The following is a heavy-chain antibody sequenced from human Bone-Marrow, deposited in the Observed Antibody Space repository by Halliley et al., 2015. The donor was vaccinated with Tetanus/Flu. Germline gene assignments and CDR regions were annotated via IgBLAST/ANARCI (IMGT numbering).Heavy chain of an antibody. J-gene: IGHJ4*02. CDR2: SSYDGSIQ. CDR3: SRGVRFGAYYDDFDL. D-gene: IGHD3-22*01. Sequence: VAFSSYDGSIQYYSDPVRGRFTIARDNSRGIVSLQMSSLTTEDTALYFCSRGVRFGAYYDDFDLWGQGTQVTVSS. V-gene: IGHV3-33*05.